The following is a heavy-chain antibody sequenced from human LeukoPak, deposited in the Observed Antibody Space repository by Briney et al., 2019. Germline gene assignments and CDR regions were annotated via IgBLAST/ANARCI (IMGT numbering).Heavy chain of an antibody. J-gene: IGHJ6*04. Sequence: SETLSLTCTVSGGSLSSYYWSWIRQPPGKGLEWIGYIYYSGSTNYNPSLTSRVTISVDTSKNQFSLKLSSVTAADTAVYYCARVEGVGLLWFGEFPYGMDVWGKGTTVTVSS. V-gene: IGHV4-59*01. CDR2: IYYSGST. D-gene: IGHD3-10*01. CDR3: ARVEGVGLLWFGEFPYGMDV. CDR1: GGSLSSYY.